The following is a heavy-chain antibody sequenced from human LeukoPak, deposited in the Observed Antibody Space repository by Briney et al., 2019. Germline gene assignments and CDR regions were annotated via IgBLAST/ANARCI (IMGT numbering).Heavy chain of an antibody. V-gene: IGHV4-39*07. CDR2: IYYSGST. CDR3: ARALGEGYCSSTSCSYWFDP. D-gene: IGHD2-2*01. CDR1: GGSISSSSYY. J-gene: IGHJ5*02. Sequence: SETLSLTCTVSGGSISSSSYYWGWIRQPPGKGLEWIGSIYYSGSTYYNPSLKSRVTISVDRSKNQFSLKLSSVTAADTAVYYCARALGEGYCSSTSCSYWFDPWGQGTLVTVSS.